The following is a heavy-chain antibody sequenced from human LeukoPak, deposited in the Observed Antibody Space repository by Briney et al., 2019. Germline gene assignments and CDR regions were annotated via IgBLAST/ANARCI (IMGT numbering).Heavy chain of an antibody. J-gene: IGHJ4*02. V-gene: IGHV3-74*01. Sequence: GGSLRLSCAASGTYWMHWVRQAPGKGLVWVSHINSDGSWTGYADSVKGRFTISKDNAENTVSLQMNNLRAEDTAVYYCVTFYETYWGRGTLVTVSS. CDR2: INSDGSWT. CDR3: VTFYETY. CDR1: GTYW. D-gene: IGHD2/OR15-2a*01.